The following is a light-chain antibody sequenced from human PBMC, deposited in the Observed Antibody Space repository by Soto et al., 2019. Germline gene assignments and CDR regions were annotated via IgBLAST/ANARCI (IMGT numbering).Light chain of an antibody. CDR1: QSVSSD. CDR2: LTS. CDR3: QQYNNWPRT. J-gene: IGKJ1*01. V-gene: IGKV3-15*01. Sequence: EIVLTQSPGTLSLSPVERATLSCRASQSVSSDLAWYQQKPGQAPRLLIYLTSTRATGIPARFSGSGSGTEFTLTISSLQSEDFAVYYCQQYNNWPRTFGQGTKVDIK.